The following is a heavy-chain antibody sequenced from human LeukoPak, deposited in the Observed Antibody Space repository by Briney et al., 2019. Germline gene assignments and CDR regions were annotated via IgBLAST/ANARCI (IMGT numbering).Heavy chain of an antibody. D-gene: IGHD2-8*01. V-gene: IGHV3-30*04. CDR1: GFTFSSYA. J-gene: IGHJ5*02. Sequence: GGSLRLSCAASGFTFSSYAMHWVRQAPGKGLEWVAVISYDGSNKYYADSVKGRFTISRDNSKNTLYLQMNSLRAEDTAVYYCASRGLTRLVYADPWGQGTLVTVSS. CDR3: ASRGLTRLVYADP. CDR2: ISYDGSNK.